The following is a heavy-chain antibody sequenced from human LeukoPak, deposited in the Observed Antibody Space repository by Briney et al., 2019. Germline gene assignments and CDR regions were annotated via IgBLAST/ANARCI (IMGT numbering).Heavy chain of an antibody. D-gene: IGHD6-19*01. CDR3: ARQVVEQWLVLSGYYYYYMDV. CDR2: IYYSGST. J-gene: IGHJ6*03. CDR1: GASVSGSAYY. V-gene: IGHV4-39*01. Sequence: RSSETLSLTCTVSGASVSGSAYYWGWIRQPPGKGLEWIGSIYYSGSTYYHPSLKSRVTISVDTSKNQFSLMLSSVTAADTAVYYCARQVVEQWLVLSGYYYYYMDVWGKGTTVTISS.